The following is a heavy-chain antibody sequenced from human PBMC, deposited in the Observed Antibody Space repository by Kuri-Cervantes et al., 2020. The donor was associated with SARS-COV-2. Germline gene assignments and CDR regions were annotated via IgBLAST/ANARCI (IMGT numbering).Heavy chain of an antibody. CDR3: AKDHFGVHDF. Sequence: GGSLRLSCAASGFNFSRADMHWARQAPGKGLEWVAFISYDGKHKKYIGSGKGRFAISRDNSQNTLLLQMTSLRSEDTAMYYCAKDHFGVHDFWGQGTLVTVSS. CDR1: GFNFSRAD. D-gene: IGHD2-21*01. CDR2: ISYDGKHK. V-gene: IGHV3-30*18. J-gene: IGHJ4*02.